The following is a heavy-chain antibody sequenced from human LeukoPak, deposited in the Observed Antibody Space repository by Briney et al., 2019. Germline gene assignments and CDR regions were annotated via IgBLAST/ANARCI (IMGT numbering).Heavy chain of an antibody. J-gene: IGHJ4*02. CDR2: ISGSGAST. D-gene: IGHD1-26*01. CDR1: GFTLSTNA. CDR3: AKDVGKWESLHLFDY. V-gene: IGHV3-23*01. Sequence: QPGGSLRLSCLTSGFTLSTNAMSWVRQAPGKGLEWISGISGSGASTYYADSVKGRFTISRDDSRNTLYLQMNSLRGDDTAVYYCAKDVGKWESLHLFDYWGQGTLVTVSS.